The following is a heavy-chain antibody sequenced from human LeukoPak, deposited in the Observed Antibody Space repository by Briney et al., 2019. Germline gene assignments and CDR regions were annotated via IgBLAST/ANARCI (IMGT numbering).Heavy chain of an antibody. D-gene: IGHD3-3*01. CDR1: GGSISSYY. CDR3: VRGGSYYDFWSGYYDYYYYMDV. J-gene: IGHJ6*03. CDR2: IYDSGST. V-gene: IGHV4-59*01. Sequence: PSETLSLTCSVSGGSISSYYWSWIRQPPGKGLEWIGYIYDSGSTSYNPSLQSRVTISIDTSKNQFSLRLTSVTAADTAVYYCVRGGSYYDFWSGYYDYYYYMDVWGKGTTVTVSS.